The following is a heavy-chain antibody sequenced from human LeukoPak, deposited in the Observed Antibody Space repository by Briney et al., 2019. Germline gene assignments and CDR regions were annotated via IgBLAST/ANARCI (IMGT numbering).Heavy chain of an antibody. V-gene: IGHV1-2*06. J-gene: IGHJ4*02. CDR2: INPNGGDT. CDR1: GGTFSSYA. D-gene: IGHD6-13*01. CDR3: ARVGFTSSWSNFDY. Sequence: ASVKVSCKASGGTFSSYAISWVRQAPGRGLEWMGRINPNGGDTNYAQKFQGRVTMTGDTSISTAYMELSSLRSDDTAMYYCARVGFTSSWSNFDYWGQGTLVTVSS.